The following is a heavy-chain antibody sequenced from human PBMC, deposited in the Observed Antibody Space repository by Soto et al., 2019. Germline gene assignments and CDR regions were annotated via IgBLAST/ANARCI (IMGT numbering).Heavy chain of an antibody. Sequence: ASVKVSCKASGGTFSSYAISWVRQAPGQGLEWMGGIIPIFGTANYAQKFQGRVTITADKSTSTAYMELSSLRSEDTAVYYCARDPDSNYDYYYYGMDVWGQGTTVTVS. CDR1: GGTFSSYA. J-gene: IGHJ6*02. CDR3: ARDPDSNYDYYYYGMDV. CDR2: IIPIFGTA. D-gene: IGHD4-4*01. V-gene: IGHV1-69*06.